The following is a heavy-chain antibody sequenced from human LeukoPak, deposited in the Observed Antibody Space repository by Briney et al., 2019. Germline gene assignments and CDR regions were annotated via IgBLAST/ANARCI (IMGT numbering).Heavy chain of an antibody. CDR3: ARQGYDILTGYIDAFDI. V-gene: IGHV4-59*08. J-gene: IGHJ3*02. D-gene: IGHD3-9*01. CDR2: ISYSGST. Sequence: KPSETPSLTCPGSGGSLSSFLRGWIRQPPGKGPEWIGYISYSGSTNYNPSLKSRVTISIDTSKNQFSLKLRSVAAADTAIYYCARQGYDILTGYIDAFDIWGQGTMVTVSS. CDR1: GGSLSSFL.